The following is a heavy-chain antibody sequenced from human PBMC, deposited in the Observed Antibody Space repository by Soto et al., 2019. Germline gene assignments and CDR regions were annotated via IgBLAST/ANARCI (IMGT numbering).Heavy chain of an antibody. CDR3: AKDLRVRAIFGVVPGAFVI. Sequence: GGSLRLSCAASGFTFSSYAMSWVRQAPGKGLEWVSAISGSGGSTYYADSVKGRFTISRDNSKNTLYLQMNSLRAEDTAVYYCAKDLRVRAIFGVVPGAFVIWGQGTMVTVSS. D-gene: IGHD3-3*01. J-gene: IGHJ3*02. V-gene: IGHV3-23*01. CDR1: GFTFSSYA. CDR2: ISGSGGST.